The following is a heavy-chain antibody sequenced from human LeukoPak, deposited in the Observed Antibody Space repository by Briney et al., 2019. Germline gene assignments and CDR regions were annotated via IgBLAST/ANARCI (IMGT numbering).Heavy chain of an antibody. Sequence: GASLKISCKGSGYSFTNYWIGWVRQMPGKGLEWMGIIYPADSDTRDSPSFQGQVTISADKSISTTSLHWSSLKPTDAATYDCARHWLTGTTTAYYYYGMDVWGQGTTVTVSS. V-gene: IGHV5-51*01. CDR3: ARHWLTGTTTAYYYYGMDV. J-gene: IGHJ6*02. D-gene: IGHD1-7*01. CDR2: IYPADSDT. CDR1: GYSFTNYW.